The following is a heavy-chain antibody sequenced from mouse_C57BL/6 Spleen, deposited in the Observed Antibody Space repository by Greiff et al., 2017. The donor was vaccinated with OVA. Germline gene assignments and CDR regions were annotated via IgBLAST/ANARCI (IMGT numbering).Heavy chain of an antibody. V-gene: IGHV1-82*01. CDR2: IYPGDGDT. CDR1: GYAFSSSW. J-gene: IGHJ4*01. CDR3: ASGGAMDY. Sequence: QVQLQQSGTELVKPGASVKISCKASGYAFSSSWMNWVKQRPGKGLEWIGRIYPGDGDTNYNGKFKGKATLTADKSSSTAYMQLSSLTSEDSAVYFCASGGAMDYWGQGTSVTVSS.